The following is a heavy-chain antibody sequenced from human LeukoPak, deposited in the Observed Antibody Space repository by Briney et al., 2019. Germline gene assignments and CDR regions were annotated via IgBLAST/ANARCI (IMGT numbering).Heavy chain of an antibody. CDR1: GFTFNSYA. Sequence: PGRSLRLSCAASGFTFNSYAMHWVRQAPGKGLEWVAVIWYDGSNKYYAGSVKGRFTISRDNSKNTLYLQMNSLRAEDTAVYYCARDSGYCGGDCYPEWYFDLWGRGTLVTVSS. CDR3: ARDSGYCGGDCYPEWYFDL. J-gene: IGHJ2*01. D-gene: IGHD2-21*02. CDR2: IWYDGSNK. V-gene: IGHV3-33*01.